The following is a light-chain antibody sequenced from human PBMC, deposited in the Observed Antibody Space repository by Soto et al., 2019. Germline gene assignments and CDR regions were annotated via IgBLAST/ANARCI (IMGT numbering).Light chain of an antibody. V-gene: IGKV3-20*01. CDR2: DAF. CDR3: QQYNNWPPWT. Sequence: EMVLTQSPGTLSLYPGERATLSCRASQSVSTSYVAWYQQKFGQAPRLLIYDAFSRATGIPDRFSASGSGTDFTLTICRLEPEDSAVYYCQQYNNWPPWTFGQGTKV. J-gene: IGKJ1*01. CDR1: QSVSTSY.